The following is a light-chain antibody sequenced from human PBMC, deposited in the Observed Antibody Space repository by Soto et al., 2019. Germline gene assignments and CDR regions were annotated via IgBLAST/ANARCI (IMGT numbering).Light chain of an antibody. V-gene: IGKV3-11*01. J-gene: IGKJ4*01. Sequence: EIVLTQSPDTLSLSPGERATLSCRASQSVSGYLGWYQQKPGQAPRLLIYDASNRAYGVPARFRGSGSGTNVTLTIASLEPDDFAVYDWQQRSNCPYLTFGGGTRV. CDR3: QQRSNCPYLT. CDR1: QSVSGY. CDR2: DAS.